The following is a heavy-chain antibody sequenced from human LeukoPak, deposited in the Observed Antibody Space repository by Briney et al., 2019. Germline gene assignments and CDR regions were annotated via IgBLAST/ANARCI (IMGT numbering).Heavy chain of an antibody. CDR2: ISYDGSNK. CDR3: AKTLLPYCGGDCYTPFDY. J-gene: IGHJ4*02. D-gene: IGHD2-21*02. CDR1: GFTFSSYG. Sequence: GGSLRLSCAASGFTFSSYGMHWVRQAPGKGLEWVAVISYDGSNKYYADSVKGRFTISRDNSKNTLYLQMNSLRAEDTAVYYCAKTLLPYCGGDCYTPFDYWGQGTLVTVSS. V-gene: IGHV3-30*18.